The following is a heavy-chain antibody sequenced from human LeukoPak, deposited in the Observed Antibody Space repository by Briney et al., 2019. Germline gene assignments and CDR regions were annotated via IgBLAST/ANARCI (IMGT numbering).Heavy chain of an antibody. D-gene: IGHD3-22*01. V-gene: IGHV3-21*04. CDR2: ISSSSSYI. J-gene: IGHJ4*02. CDR3: ARGNNYYDSSGHLDY. CDR1: GFTFSSYS. Sequence: GGSLRLSCAASGFTFSSYSMTWVRQAPGKGLEWVSSISSSSSYIYYADSVKGRFTISRDNAKNSLYLQMNGLRAEDTAVYYCARGNNYYDSSGHLDYWGQGTLVTVSS.